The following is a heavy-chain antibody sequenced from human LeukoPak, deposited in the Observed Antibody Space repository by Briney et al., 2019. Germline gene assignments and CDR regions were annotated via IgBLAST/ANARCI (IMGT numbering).Heavy chain of an antibody. D-gene: IGHD3-9*01. V-gene: IGHV3-30-3*01. CDR2: IRYDGSNK. CDR1: GFTFSSYG. Sequence: GGSLRLSCAASGFTFSSYGMHWVRQAPGKGLEWVSVIRYDGSNKYYADSVKGRFTISRDNSKKTLYLQMNSLRAEDTAVYYCARGGDILTGYYRDLILGDVWGQGTTVTVSS. J-gene: IGHJ6*02. CDR3: ARGGDILTGYYRDLILGDV.